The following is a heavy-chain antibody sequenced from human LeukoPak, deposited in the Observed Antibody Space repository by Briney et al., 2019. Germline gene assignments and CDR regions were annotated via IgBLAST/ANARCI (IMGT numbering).Heavy chain of an antibody. Sequence: SETLSLTCAVYDGSFNDYFWSWVRQPPGKGLEWIGEINHSGSTNYNPSLKRRVSLSLDTSKRQFSLKLSSVTAADTAVYYCAREYYDSSGYYYRGAFDIWGQGTMVTVSS. V-gene: IGHV4-34*01. CDR3: AREYYDSSGYYYRGAFDI. D-gene: IGHD3-22*01. CDR1: DGSFNDYF. CDR2: INHSGST. J-gene: IGHJ3*02.